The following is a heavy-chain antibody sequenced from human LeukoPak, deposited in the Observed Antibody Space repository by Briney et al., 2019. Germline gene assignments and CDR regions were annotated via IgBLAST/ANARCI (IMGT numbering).Heavy chain of an antibody. CDR2: IYYSGST. J-gene: IGHJ4*02. V-gene: IGHV4-59*01. Sequence: SETLSLTCTVSGGSISSYYWSWIRQPPRKGLEWIGYIYYSGSTNYNPSLKSRVTISVDTSKNQFSLKLSSVTAADTAVYYCARRDSSSWWSYFDYWGQGTLVTVSS. D-gene: IGHD6-13*01. CDR3: ARRDSSSWWSYFDY. CDR1: GGSISSYY.